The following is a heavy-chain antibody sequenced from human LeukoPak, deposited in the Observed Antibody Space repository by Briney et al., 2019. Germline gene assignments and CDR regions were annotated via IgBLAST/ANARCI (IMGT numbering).Heavy chain of an antibody. J-gene: IGHJ4*02. V-gene: IGHV3-21*01. Sequence: GGSLRLSCAASGFTFSSYSMNWVRQAPGKGLEWVSSISSSSSYIYYADSVKGRFTISRDNAKNSLYLQMNGLRAEDTAVYYCARTRSSGYLTFDCWGQGILVTVSS. D-gene: IGHD3-22*01. CDR2: ISSSSSYI. CDR3: ARTRSSGYLTFDC. CDR1: GFTFSSYS.